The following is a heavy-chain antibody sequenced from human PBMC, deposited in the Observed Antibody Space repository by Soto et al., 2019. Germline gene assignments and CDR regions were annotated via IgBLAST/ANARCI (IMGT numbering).Heavy chain of an antibody. D-gene: IGHD3-3*01. CDR1: GGSISSGGYS. CDR3: ARAHYDFWSGHTYYFDY. V-gene: IGHV4-30-2*01. Sequence: PSETLSLTCAVSGGSISSGGYSWSWIRQPPGKGLEWIGYIYHSGSTYYNPSLKSRVTISVDRSKNQFSLKLSSVTAADTAVYYCARAHYDFWSGHTYYFDYWGQRTLVTVSS. CDR2: IYHSGST. J-gene: IGHJ4*02.